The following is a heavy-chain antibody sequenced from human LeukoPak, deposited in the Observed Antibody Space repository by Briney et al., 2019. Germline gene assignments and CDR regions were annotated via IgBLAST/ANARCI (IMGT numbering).Heavy chain of an antibody. CDR1: GFTVSSNY. D-gene: IGHD3-10*01. CDR2: IYSGGST. CDR3: ARDYRYGSGSYHNY. Sequence: PGGSLRLSCAASGFTVSSNYMSWVRQAPGKGLEWVSVIYSGGSTYYADSVKGRFTISRHNSKNTLYLQMNSLRAEDTAVYYCARDYRYGSGSYHNYWGQGTLVTVSP. J-gene: IGHJ4*02. V-gene: IGHV3-53*04.